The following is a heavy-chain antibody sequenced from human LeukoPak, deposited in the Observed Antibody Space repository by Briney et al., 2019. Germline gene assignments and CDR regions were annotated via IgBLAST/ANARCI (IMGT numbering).Heavy chain of an antibody. V-gene: IGHV1-69-2*01. CDR3: ATNLMARGVFDY. Sequence: ASAKVSCKVSLYTSTDYYLHWVQQTPGKGLEWMGLVDPEAGEAVNAEKFQSRVTITPETSTETAYMGQSSLRSEYTAVYHRATNLMARGVFDYWGQGTLVTVSS. D-gene: IGHD2-8*01. J-gene: IGHJ4*02. CDR1: LYTSTDYY. CDR2: VDPEAGEA.